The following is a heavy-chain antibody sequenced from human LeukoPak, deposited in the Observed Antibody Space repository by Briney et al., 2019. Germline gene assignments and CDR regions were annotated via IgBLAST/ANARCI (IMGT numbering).Heavy chain of an antibody. J-gene: IGHJ4*02. CDR2: TNPHNGDT. CDR1: GGTFSSYA. V-gene: IGHV1-2*02. Sequence: VASVTVSCKASGGTFSSYAISWVRQAPGQGLEWMGWTNPHNGDTNYAQKFQGRVTMTRDTSITTAYMELSRLKSDDTAVYYCATVRDIVVGGGPYYFDYWGQGTLVTVSS. D-gene: IGHD2-15*01. CDR3: ATVRDIVVGGGPYYFDY.